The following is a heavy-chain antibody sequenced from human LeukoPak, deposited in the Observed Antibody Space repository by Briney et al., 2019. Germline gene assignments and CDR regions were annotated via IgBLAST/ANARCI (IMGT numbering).Heavy chain of an antibody. V-gene: IGHV4-39*01. CDR2: IYYSGST. Sequence: SETLSLTCTVSGGSISSSSYYWGWIRQPPGKGLEWIGSIYYSGSTYYNPSLKSRVTISVDTSKNQFSLKLSSVTAADTAVYYCAGPDCSSTSCYGVGFDYWGQGTLVTVSS. J-gene: IGHJ4*02. CDR1: GGSISSSSYY. D-gene: IGHD2-2*01. CDR3: AGPDCSSTSCYGVGFDY.